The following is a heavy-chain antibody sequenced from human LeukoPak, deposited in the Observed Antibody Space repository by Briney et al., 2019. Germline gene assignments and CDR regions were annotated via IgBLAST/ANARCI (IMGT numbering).Heavy chain of an antibody. V-gene: IGHV1-69*06. CDR2: IIPKFGTA. CDR3: ARDHDLTGTYEYLKY. J-gene: IGHJ1*01. Sequence: ASVKVSCKASRGTFSSYAITWVRQAPGQGLEWLGGIIPKFGTAIYAQKFQGRVTITADKSTNTAYMELSSLKSEDTAVYYCARDHDLTGTYEYLKYWGQGTLVSVSS. CDR1: RGTFSSYA. D-gene: IGHD7-27*01.